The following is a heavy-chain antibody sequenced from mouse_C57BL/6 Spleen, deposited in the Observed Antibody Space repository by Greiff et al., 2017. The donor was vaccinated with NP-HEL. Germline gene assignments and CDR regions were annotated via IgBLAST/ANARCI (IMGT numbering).Heavy chain of an antibody. D-gene: IGHD1-1*01. CDR2: IYPGDGDT. V-gene: IGHV1-82*01. CDR3: ARDGYGSSPWYFDV. J-gene: IGHJ1*03. CDR1: GYTFTSYW. Sequence: QVQLKQPGAELVKPGASVKLSCKASGYTFTSYWMHWVKQRPGRGLEWIGRIYPGDGDTNYNGKFKGKATLTADKSSSTAYMQLSSLTSEDSAVYFCARDGYGSSPWYFDVWGTGTTVTVSS.